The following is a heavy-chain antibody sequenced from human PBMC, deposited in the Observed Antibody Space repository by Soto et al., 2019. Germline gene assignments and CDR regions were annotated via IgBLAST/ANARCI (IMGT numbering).Heavy chain of an antibody. D-gene: IGHD6-6*01. CDR1: GGTFSSYA. Sequence: GASVKVSCKASGGTFSSYAISWVRQAPGQGLEWMGGIIPIFGTANYAQKFQGRVTITADESTSTAYMELSSLRSEDTAVYYCASWGVQLARPGGEPRNYWGQGSLRTVSS. CDR2: IIPIFGTA. V-gene: IGHV1-69*13. CDR3: ASWGVQLARPGGEPRNY. J-gene: IGHJ4*02.